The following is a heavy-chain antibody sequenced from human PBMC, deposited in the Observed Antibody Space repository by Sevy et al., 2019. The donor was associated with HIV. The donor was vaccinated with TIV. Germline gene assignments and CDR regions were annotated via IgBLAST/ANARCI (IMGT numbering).Heavy chain of an antibody. CDR2: ISYDGSNK. CDR1: GFTFSSYA. CDR3: AGDLPPSATTVAHFDC. V-gene: IGHV3-30*04. D-gene: IGHD4-17*01. Sequence: GGSLRLSCAASGFTFSSYAMHWVRQAPGKGLEWVAVISYDGSNKYYADSVKGRFTISRDNSKNTLYLQMNSLRAEDTAVYYCAGDLPPSATTVAHFDCWGQGTQVTVSS. J-gene: IGHJ4*02.